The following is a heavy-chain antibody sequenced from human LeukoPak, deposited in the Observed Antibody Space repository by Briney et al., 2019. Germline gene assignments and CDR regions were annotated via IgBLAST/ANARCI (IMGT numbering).Heavy chain of an antibody. CDR1: GFSVSSNY. J-gene: IGHJ3*02. CDR2: ISSSSSYI. Sequence: PGGSLRLSCTASGFSVSSNYMSWVRQAPGKGLEWVSSISSSSSYISYADSVKGRFTISRDNAKNSLYLQMNSLRAEDTAVYYCARDAETLDTATGPGAFDIWGQGTMVTVSS. V-gene: IGHV3-21*01. CDR3: ARDAETLDTATGPGAFDI. D-gene: IGHD5-18*01.